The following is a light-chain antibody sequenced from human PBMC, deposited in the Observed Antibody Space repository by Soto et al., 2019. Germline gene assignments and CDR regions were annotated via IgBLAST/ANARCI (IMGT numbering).Light chain of an antibody. CDR3: HQYDNSPLT. V-gene: IGKV3-20*01. J-gene: IGKJ4*01. Sequence: EIVLTQSPGTLSLSPGERATLSCRASQSVSSSYLAWYQQKPGQAPRLLIYGASSRATGIPDRFSGSGSGTDCTLTISILEPEDFAVYYCHQYDNSPLTFGGGTKVEIK. CDR2: GAS. CDR1: QSVSSSY.